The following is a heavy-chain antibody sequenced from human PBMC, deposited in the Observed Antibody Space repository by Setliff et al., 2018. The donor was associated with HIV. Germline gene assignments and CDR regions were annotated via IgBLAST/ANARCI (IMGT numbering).Heavy chain of an antibody. V-gene: IGHV4-39*02. CDR3: ATDTSISWFYH. CDR2: IYYNEKT. Sequence: SETLSLTCTVSGGSASNSRYYWAWIRQPPGKGLEYIGSIYYNEKTYYSPSLKSRVTISIDTSKNQFSLNLTSVTAADSAVYYCATDTSISWFYHWGQGTLVTVSS. D-gene: IGHD1-1*01. J-gene: IGHJ5*01. CDR1: GGSASNSRYY.